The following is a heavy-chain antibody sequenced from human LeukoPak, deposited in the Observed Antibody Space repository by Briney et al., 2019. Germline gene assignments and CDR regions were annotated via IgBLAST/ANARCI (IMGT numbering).Heavy chain of an antibody. V-gene: IGHV3-30*02. CDR2: IRYDGSKK. J-gene: IGHJ4*02. Sequence: GGSLRLSCAASGFTFSNYGMHWVRQAPGKGLEWVAFIRYDGSKKYYADSVKGRITISRDNSKNTLDLQMNSLRAEDTAMYYCANGPHYNILTGFYKVRSHLDYWGQGTLVTVSS. CDR3: ANGPHYNILTGFYKVRSHLDY. D-gene: IGHD3-9*01. CDR1: GFTFSNYG.